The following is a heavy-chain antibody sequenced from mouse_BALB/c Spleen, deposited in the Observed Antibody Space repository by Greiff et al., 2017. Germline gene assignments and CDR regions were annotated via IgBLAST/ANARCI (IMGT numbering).Heavy chain of an antibody. J-gene: IGHJ2*01. D-gene: IGHD2-1*01. V-gene: IGHV3-1*02. CDR3: AIRAYYGNLYYFDY. CDR2: IHYSGST. CDR1: GYSITSGYS. Sequence: VQLKESGPDLVKPSQSLSLTCTVTGYSITSGYSWHWIRQFPGNKLEWMGYIHYSGSTYYNPSLKSRISITRDTSKNPFFLQLNSVTTEDTATYYGAIRAYYGNLYYFDYWGQGTTLTVSS.